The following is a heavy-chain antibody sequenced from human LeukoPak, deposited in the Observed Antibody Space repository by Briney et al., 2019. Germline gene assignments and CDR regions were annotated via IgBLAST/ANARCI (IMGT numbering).Heavy chain of an antibody. V-gene: IGHV3-21*01. CDR1: GFTFSSYS. CDR3: ARDVCGGNRCDAFDI. Sequence: GGSLRLPCAASGFTFSSYSMNWVRQAPGKGLEWVSSISSSSSYIYYADSVKGRFTISRDNAKNSLYLQMNSLRAEDTAVYYCARDVCGGNRCDAFDIWGQGTMVTVSS. J-gene: IGHJ3*02. CDR2: ISSSSSYI. D-gene: IGHD4-23*01.